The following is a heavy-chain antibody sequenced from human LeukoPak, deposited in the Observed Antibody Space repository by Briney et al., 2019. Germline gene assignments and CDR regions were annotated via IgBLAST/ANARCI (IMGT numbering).Heavy chain of an antibody. CDR1: GFTFGSYG. Sequence: GGSLRLSCAASGFTFGSYGMHWVRQAPGKGLEWVAVIWYDGSNKYYADSVKGRFTISRDNSKNTLYLQMNSLRAEDTAVYYCARERYSSSSRDFDYWGQGTLVTVSS. CDR2: IWYDGSNK. J-gene: IGHJ4*02. V-gene: IGHV3-33*01. D-gene: IGHD6-6*01. CDR3: ARERYSSSSRDFDY.